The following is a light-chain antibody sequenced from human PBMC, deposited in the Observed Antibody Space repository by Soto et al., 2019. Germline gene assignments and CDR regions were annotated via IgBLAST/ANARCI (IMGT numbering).Light chain of an antibody. J-gene: IGKJ1*01. Sequence: DIVMTQSPDSLAVSLGERATINCKSSQSVLYSANNKNCLAWYQQKPGQPPKLLLYWASTRESGVPDRFSGSRSGTDFTLTIISLQAEDVAVYYCQQYDSTPRTFAHLTKVEIK. V-gene: IGKV4-1*01. CDR3: QQYDSTPRT. CDR2: WAS. CDR1: QSVLYSANNKNC.